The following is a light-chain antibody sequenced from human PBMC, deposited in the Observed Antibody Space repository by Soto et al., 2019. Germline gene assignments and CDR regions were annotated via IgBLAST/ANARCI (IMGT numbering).Light chain of an antibody. J-gene: IGKJ1*01. V-gene: IGKV1-5*03. CDR1: QSISSW. CDR3: KQYNSYSGT. CDR2: KAS. Sequence: DIQMTQSPSTLSASVGDRVTITCRASQSISSWLAWYQQKPGKAPKLLIYKASSLESGVQSRFSGSGSGTEFTLTISSLQPDDFATYYCKQYNSYSGTFGQGAKVDI.